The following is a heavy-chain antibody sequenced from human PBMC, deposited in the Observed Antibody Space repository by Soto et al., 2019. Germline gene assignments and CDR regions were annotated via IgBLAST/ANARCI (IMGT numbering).Heavy chain of an antibody. CDR2: IKQDGSEK. V-gene: IGHV3-7*01. J-gene: IGHJ4*02. Sequence: EVQLVESGGGLVQPGGSLRLSCAASGFTFSSYWMSWVRHAPGKGLEWVANIKQDGSEKYYVDSVKGRFTISRDNAKNSLSLQMNILRAADTAVYYCARVTSVVRYFDWFGYYFDYWGQGTLVTVSS. D-gene: IGHD3-9*01. CDR1: GFTFSSYW. CDR3: ARVTSVVRYFDWFGYYFDY.